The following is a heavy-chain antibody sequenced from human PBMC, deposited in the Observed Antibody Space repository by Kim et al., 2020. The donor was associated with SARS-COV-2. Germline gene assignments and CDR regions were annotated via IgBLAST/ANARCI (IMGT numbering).Heavy chain of an antibody. CDR3: ARESRATYYDFWSGPQGGRYFEY. D-gene: IGHD3-3*01. Sequence: ASVKVSCKASGYTFTGYYMHWVRQAPGQGLEWMGWINPNSGGTNYAQKFQGRVTMTRDTSISTAYMELSRLRSDDTAVYYCARESRATYYDFWSGPQGGRYFEYWGQGTLVTVSS. CDR2: INPNSGGT. CDR1: GYTFTGYY. V-gene: IGHV1-2*02. J-gene: IGHJ4*02.